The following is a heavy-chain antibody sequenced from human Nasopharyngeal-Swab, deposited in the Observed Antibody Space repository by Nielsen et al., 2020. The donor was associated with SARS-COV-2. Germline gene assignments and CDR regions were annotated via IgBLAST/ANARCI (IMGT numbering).Heavy chain of an antibody. Sequence: VKVSCKASGGTFSSHGISWVRQAPGQGLEWLGRIIPMLGIVTYAQKFQARATITADKSTSTAYLDLSGLRFEDTAVYYCARDVRDRGMPYRNSKNGMDVWGQGTPVTVSS. D-gene: IGHD3-10*01. CDR2: IIPMLGIV. CDR1: GGTFSSHG. CDR3: ARDVRDRGMPYRNSKNGMDV. J-gene: IGHJ6*02. V-gene: IGHV1-69*04.